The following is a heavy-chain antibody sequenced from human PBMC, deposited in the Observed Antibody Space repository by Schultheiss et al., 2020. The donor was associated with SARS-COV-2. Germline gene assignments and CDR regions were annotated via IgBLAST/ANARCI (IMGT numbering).Heavy chain of an antibody. Sequence: ASVKVSCKASGYTFSSSGVSWVRQAPGQGLEWMGWINAGNGNTKYSQKFQGRVTITRDTSASTAYMELSSLRSEDTAVYYCARCYYDFWSGYYGTYYFDYWGQGTLVTVSS. D-gene: IGHD3-3*01. V-gene: IGHV1-3*01. CDR1: GYTFSSSG. CDR3: ARCYYDFWSGYYGTYYFDY. J-gene: IGHJ4*02. CDR2: INAGNGNT.